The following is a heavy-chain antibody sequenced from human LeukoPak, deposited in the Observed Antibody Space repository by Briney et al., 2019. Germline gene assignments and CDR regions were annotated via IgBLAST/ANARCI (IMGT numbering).Heavy chain of an antibody. CDR3: AREDYYDSSGYLDY. D-gene: IGHD3-22*01. Sequence: SETLSLTCTVSGGSISSSGYYWSWLRQHPGKGLEWIGFIYYSGTTYYNPSLKSRVTISVDTSKNQFSLKLFSVTAADTAVYYCAREDYYDSSGYLDYWGQGTLVTVSS. CDR2: IYYSGTT. J-gene: IGHJ4*02. CDR1: GGSISSSGYY. V-gene: IGHV4-31*03.